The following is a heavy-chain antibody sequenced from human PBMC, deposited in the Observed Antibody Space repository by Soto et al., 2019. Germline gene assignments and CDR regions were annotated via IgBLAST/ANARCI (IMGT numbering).Heavy chain of an antibody. J-gene: IGHJ6*02. Sequence: PSETLSLTCTVSGGSISSSSYYWGWIRQPPGKGLEWIGSIYYSGSTYYNPSLKSRVTISVDTSKNQFSLKLSSVNAADTAVYYCAIHDCYFYDRSGCYSCYYGMDVWGQGTTVTVSS. CDR3: AIHDCYFYDRSGCYSCYYGMDV. CDR1: GGSISSSSYY. V-gene: IGHV4-39*01. CDR2: IYYSGST. D-gene: IGHD3-22*01.